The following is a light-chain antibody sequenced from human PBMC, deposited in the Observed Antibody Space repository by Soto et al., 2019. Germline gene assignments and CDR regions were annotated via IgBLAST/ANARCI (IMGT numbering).Light chain of an antibody. J-gene: IGKJ1*01. CDR1: QGIRSK. Sequence: AIQMTQSPSSLSASVGDRVTITWWASQGIRSKLGWYQQKPGKAPKLLIYAASSLQSGVPSRFSGSGSATDFTLTISSLQPEDFATYYCLQDYNYPWTFGQGTKVEIK. CDR2: AAS. V-gene: IGKV1-6*01. CDR3: LQDYNYPWT.